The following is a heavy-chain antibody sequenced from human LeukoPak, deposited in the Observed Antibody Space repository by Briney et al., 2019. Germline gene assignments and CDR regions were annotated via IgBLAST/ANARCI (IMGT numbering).Heavy chain of an antibody. CDR3: VVFGVTPFYYFDY. CDR2: MNPNSGNT. J-gene: IGHJ4*02. D-gene: IGHD4-23*01. CDR1: GYTFTSYD. Sequence: VASVKVSCKASGYTFTSYDINWVRQATGQGLEWMGWMNPNSGNTGYAQKFQGRVTMTRNTSISTAYMELSSLRSEDTAVYYCVVFGVTPFYYFDYWGQGTLVTVSS. V-gene: IGHV1-8*01.